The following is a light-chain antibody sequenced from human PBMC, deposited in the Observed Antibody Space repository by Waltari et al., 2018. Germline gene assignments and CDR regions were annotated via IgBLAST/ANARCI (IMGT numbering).Light chain of an antibody. CDR2: WAA. V-gene: IGKV4-1*01. J-gene: IGKJ1*01. Sequence: DIVMTQSPDSLAVSLGERATINCKSSQSVLYSSNNKNYLAWYQQKPGQPPKLRIYWAANRESGVPDRISGSGSGTDFTLTISSLQAEDVAVYYCQQYYSTPWTFGQGTKVEIK. CDR3: QQYYSTPWT. CDR1: QSVLYSSNNKNY.